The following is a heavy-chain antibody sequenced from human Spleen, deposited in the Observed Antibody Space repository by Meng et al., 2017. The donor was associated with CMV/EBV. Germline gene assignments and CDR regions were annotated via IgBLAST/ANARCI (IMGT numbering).Heavy chain of an antibody. V-gene: IGHV1-18*01. CDR2: ISAYSGYT. J-gene: IGHJ4*02. Sequence: SGKVSCKASGYTFTSDGINWVRQAPGQGLEWMGWISAYSGYTRYSPNLQGRATMTTDTLTTTAYMELRSLRTDDTAVYYCARGGGFDAYSTGWHGSTSDYWGQGTLVTVSS. CDR3: ARGGGFDAYSTGWHGSTSDY. D-gene: IGHD6-19*01. CDR1: GYTFTSDG.